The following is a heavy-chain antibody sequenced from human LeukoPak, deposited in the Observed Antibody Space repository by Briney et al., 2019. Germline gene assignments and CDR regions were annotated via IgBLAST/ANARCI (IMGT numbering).Heavy chain of an antibody. Sequence: PGGSLRLSCAASGFTFSTYAITWVRQGPGKGLEWVSAIRPDGDRTYYANSVRGRFTISRDNSKDKVYLQINGLRVEDTAVYYCAREQSGTRGWYTVDYWGQGTLVTVSS. CDR3: AREQSGTRGWYTVDY. J-gene: IGHJ4*02. V-gene: IGHV3-23*01. CDR2: IRPDGDRT. CDR1: GFTFSTYA. D-gene: IGHD6-19*01.